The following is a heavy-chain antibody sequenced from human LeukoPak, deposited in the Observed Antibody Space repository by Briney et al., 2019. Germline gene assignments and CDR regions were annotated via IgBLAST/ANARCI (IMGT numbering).Heavy chain of an antibody. D-gene: IGHD4-17*01. Sequence: SETLSLTCAVSGASIYTVGSFWGWIRQPPGKGLEWIGSVFYSGSANYNPSLQSRVTISVDTSRNQFSLRLSSVTPADTAVYYCARRPSWPTTSAFDIWGQGTSVTVSP. V-gene: IGHV4-39*01. CDR3: ARRPSWPTTSAFDI. CDR1: GASIYTVGSF. J-gene: IGHJ3*02. CDR2: VFYSGSA.